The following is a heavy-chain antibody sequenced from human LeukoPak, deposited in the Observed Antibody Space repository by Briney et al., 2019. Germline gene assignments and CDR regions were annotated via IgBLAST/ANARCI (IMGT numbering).Heavy chain of an antibody. Sequence: GGSLRLSCAASGFTFSRYWMSWVRQAPGKGLKWVADINQAGSEKFYVDSVKGRFTISRDNAKISLYLQMNSLRAEDTAVYYCARVTPGGVGSFDYWGQGTLVTVSS. V-gene: IGHV3-7*01. CDR3: ARVTPGGVGSFDY. CDR2: INQAGSEK. CDR1: GFTFSRYW. J-gene: IGHJ4*02. D-gene: IGHD3-10*01.